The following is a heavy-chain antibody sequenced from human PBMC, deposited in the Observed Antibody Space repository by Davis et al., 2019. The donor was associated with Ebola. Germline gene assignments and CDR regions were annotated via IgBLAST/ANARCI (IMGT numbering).Heavy chain of an antibody. V-gene: IGHV3-72*01. J-gene: IGHJ3*02. Sequence: GESLKISCAASGFTFSDHYMDWVRQAPGQGLEWVARIRNKGNSYTTEYAASVKGRFTISRDDSENSHYLQMNSLKTEDTAVYYCARGSVGTAFRAFDIWGQGTMVTVPS. CDR1: GFTFSDHY. CDR2: IRNKGNSYTT. D-gene: IGHD5-18*01. CDR3: ARGSVGTAFRAFDI.